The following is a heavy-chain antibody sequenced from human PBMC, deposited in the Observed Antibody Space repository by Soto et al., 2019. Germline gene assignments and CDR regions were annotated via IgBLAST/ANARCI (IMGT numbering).Heavy chain of an antibody. V-gene: IGHV4-31*03. CDR1: GGSISSGGYY. J-gene: IGHJ6*02. CDR3: ARDEGDYYDSSGYQYHYYGMDV. Sequence: SETLSLTCTVSGGSISSGGYYWSWIRQHPGKGLEWIGYIYYSGSTYYNPSLKSRVTIPVDTSKNQFSLKLSSVTAADTAVYYCARDEGDYYDSSGYQYHYYGMDVWGQGTTVTVS. D-gene: IGHD3-22*01. CDR2: IYYSGST.